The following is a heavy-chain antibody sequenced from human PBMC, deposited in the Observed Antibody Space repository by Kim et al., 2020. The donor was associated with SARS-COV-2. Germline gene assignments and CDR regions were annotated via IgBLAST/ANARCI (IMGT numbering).Heavy chain of an antibody. CDR3: ARSSGWRTEYFQH. D-gene: IGHD6-19*01. V-gene: IGHV3-33*05. Sequence: GGSLRLSCAASGFTFSSYGMHWVRQAPGKGLEWVAVISYDGSNKYYADSVKGRFTISRDNSKNTLYLQMNSLRAEDTAVYYCARSSGWRTEYFQHWGQGTLVTVSS. CDR2: ISYDGSNK. CDR1: GFTFSSYG. J-gene: IGHJ1*01.